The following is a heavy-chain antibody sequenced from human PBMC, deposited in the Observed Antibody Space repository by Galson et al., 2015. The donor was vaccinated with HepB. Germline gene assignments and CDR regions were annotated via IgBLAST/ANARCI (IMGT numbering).Heavy chain of an antibody. CDR1: GFTFSDYY. CDR3: ARTRYYYDSSGYSGAFDI. Sequence: SLRLSCAASGFTFSDYYMSWIRQAPGKGLEWVSYISSSGSTIYYADSVKGRFTISRDNAKNSLYLQMNSLRAEDTAVYYCARTRYYYDSSGYSGAFDIWGQGTMVTVSS. CDR2: ISSSGSTI. V-gene: IGHV3-11*01. D-gene: IGHD3-22*01. J-gene: IGHJ3*02.